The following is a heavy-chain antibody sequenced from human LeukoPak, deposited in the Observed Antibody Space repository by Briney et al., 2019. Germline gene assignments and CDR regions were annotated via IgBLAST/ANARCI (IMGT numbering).Heavy chain of an antibody. Sequence: GGSLRLSCAASGFTFSNAWMSWVRQAPGKGPEWVGRIKNKVDGGTADYAAPVKGRFTISRDDSKSTLYLQMDSLKPEDTAVYYCSTRAGWEFLTEFWGQGTLVTVSS. J-gene: IGHJ4*02. CDR3: STRAGWEFLTEF. V-gene: IGHV3-15*01. CDR2: IKNKVDGGTA. D-gene: IGHD3-10*01. CDR1: GFTFSNAW.